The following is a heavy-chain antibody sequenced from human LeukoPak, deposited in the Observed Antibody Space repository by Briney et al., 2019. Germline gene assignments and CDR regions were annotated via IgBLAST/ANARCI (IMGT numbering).Heavy chain of an antibody. J-gene: IGHJ4*02. CDR2: IYYSGST. V-gene: IGHV4-59*01. CDR3: ARTVVVAATTNRGFDY. Sequence: SETLSLNCTVSGGSISSYYWSWIRQPPGKGLEWIGYIYYSGSTNYNPSLKSRVTISVDTSKNQFSLKLSSVTAADTAVYYCARTVVVAATTNRGFDYWGQGTLVTVSS. D-gene: IGHD2-15*01. CDR1: GGSISSYY.